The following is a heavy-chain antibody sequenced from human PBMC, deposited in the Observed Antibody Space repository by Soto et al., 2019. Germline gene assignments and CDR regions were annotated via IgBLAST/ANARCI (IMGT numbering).Heavy chain of an antibody. CDR1: GGSISSGGYY. V-gene: IGHV4-31*03. J-gene: IGHJ3*02. Sequence: QVQLQESGPGLVKPSQTLSLTCTVSGGSISSGGYYWSWIRQHPGKGLEWIGYIYYSGSTYYNPSLKSRVTISVDTSKNQFSLKLSSVTAADTAVYYCASWDYDSSGYFDDAFDIRGQGTMVTVSS. D-gene: IGHD3-22*01. CDR3: ASWDYDSSGYFDDAFDI. CDR2: IYYSGST.